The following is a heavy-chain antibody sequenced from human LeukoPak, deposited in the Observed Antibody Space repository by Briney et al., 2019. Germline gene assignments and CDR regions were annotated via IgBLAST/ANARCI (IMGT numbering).Heavy chain of an antibody. Sequence: PSETLSLTCTVSGGSISRGGYYWSWIRQHPGKGLEWIGYIYYSGSTYYNPSLKSRVTISVDTSKNQFSLKLSSVTAADTAVYYCASVSIAAAGENWFDPWGQGTLVTVSS. CDR2: IYYSGST. V-gene: IGHV4-31*03. CDR1: GGSISRGGYY. CDR3: ASVSIAAAGENWFDP. J-gene: IGHJ5*02. D-gene: IGHD6-13*01.